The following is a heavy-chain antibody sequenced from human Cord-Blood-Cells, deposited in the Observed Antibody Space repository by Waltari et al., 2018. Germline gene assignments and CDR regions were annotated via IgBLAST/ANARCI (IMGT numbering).Heavy chain of an antibody. Sequence: QVQLQESGPGLVKPSETLSLTCPVSGYSISSGYYWGWIRQPPGKGLAWIGSIYHSGSTYYNPSLKSRVTISVDTSKNQFSLKLSSVTAADTAVYYCARVPRVGDQLLYGYWYFDLWGRGTLVTVSS. V-gene: IGHV4-38-2*02. J-gene: IGHJ2*01. CDR1: GYSISSGYY. CDR2: IYHSGST. CDR3: ARVPRVGDQLLYGYWYFDL. D-gene: IGHD2-2*02.